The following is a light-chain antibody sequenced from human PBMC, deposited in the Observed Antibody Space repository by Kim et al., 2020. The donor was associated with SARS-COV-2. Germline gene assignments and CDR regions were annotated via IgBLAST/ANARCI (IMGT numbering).Light chain of an antibody. J-gene: IGKJ2*01. Sequence: IQLTQSPPSLSASVGDRVTISCRASQDINNNLAWYQQKPGKAPKLLIYAASFLQDGVPSRFSGSGSGTDFSLTVSSLQPEDFATFYCQQVDSYPFTFGQGTKLEI. CDR2: AAS. V-gene: IGKV1-9*01. CDR3: QQVDSYPFT. CDR1: QDINNN.